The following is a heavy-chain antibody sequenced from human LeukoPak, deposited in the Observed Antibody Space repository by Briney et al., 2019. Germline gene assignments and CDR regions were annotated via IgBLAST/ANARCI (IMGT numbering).Heavy chain of an antibody. CDR2: IYYSVST. V-gene: IGHV4-39*01. CDR1: GGSISSSTDY. D-gene: IGHD5-12*01. CDR3: VRYKAASSGGYVGAFNF. J-gene: IGHJ3*01. Sequence: SETLSLTCTVAGGSISSSTDYCGWIRQPPGKGLEWIASIYYSVSTYYKPSPKSRVTISADTSKNQFSLKLSSVTAADTAVYYCVRYKAASSGGYVGAFNFWGQGTMVTVSS.